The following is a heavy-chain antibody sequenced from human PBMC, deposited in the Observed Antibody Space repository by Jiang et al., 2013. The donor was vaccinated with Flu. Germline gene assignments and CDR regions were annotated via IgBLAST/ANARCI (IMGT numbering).Heavy chain of an antibody. J-gene: IGHJ2*01. Sequence: LLKPSETLSLTCGVYGDSIANSTHYWGWIRQPPGKGLEWIAGIYHSGTTYYNPSLKSRATISVDTSKNQFSLKLSSVTAADTAVYYCARRGQQMNTIWYFDVWAVAPWPLSPQ. CDR3: ARRGQQMNTIWYFDV. CDR2: IYHSGTT. D-gene: IGHD5-24*01. CDR1: GDSIANSTHY. V-gene: IGHV4-39*01.